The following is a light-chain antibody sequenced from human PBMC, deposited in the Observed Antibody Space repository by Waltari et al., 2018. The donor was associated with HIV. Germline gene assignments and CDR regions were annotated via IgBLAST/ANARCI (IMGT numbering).Light chain of an antibody. J-gene: IGLJ3*02. V-gene: IGLV1-40*01. Sequence: QSVLTQPPSVSGAPGQRVTISCTGTSSNIGDGYDVHWYQQLPGTAPKLLSYGNSNRPSGVPDRFSGSKSGTSASLAITGLQAEDEADYYCQSYDSSLSGWVFGGGTKLTVL. CDR2: GNS. CDR3: QSYDSSLSGWV. CDR1: SSNIGDGYD.